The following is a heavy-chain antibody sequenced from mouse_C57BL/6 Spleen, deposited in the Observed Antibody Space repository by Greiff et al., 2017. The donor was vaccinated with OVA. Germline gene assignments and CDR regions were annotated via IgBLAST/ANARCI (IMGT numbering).Heavy chain of an antibody. CDR2: IDPSDSYT. D-gene: IGHD2-3*01. V-gene: IGHV1-69*01. Sequence: VQLQQPGAELVMPGASVKLSCKASGYTFTSYWMHWVKQRPGQGLEWIGEIDPSDSYTNYNQKFKGKSTLTVDKSSSTAYMQLSSLTSEDAAVYYCSRADGYYVYFDGWGTWTTVTVAS. CDR1: GYTFTSYW. J-gene: IGHJ1*03. CDR3: SRADGYYVYFDG.